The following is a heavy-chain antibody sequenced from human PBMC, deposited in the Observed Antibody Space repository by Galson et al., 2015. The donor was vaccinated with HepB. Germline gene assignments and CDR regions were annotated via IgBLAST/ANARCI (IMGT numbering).Heavy chain of an antibody. Sequence: SLRLSCAASGFTFSSYGMHWVRQAPGKGLEWVAVISYDGSNKYYADSVKGRFTISRDNSKNTLYLQMNSLRAEDTAVYYCAKDLIGFDWLFSHLYYYYYGMDVWGQGTTVTVSS. CDR2: ISYDGSNK. J-gene: IGHJ6*02. D-gene: IGHD3-9*01. CDR1: GFTFSSYG. CDR3: AKDLIGFDWLFSHLYYYYYGMDV. V-gene: IGHV3-30*18.